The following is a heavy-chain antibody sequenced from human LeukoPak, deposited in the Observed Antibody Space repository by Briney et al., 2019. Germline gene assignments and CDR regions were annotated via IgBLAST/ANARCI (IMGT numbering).Heavy chain of an antibody. CDR1: GGSISSYF. CDR3: ARNGVHGYSGLDY. V-gene: IGHV4-59*08. J-gene: IGHJ4*02. CDR2: IYSDDGTT. D-gene: IGHD5-12*01. Sequence: SETLSLTCTVSGGSISSYFWSWIRHPPRKRLERLGYIYSDDGTTKYNPSLKSRVTISADTSKNQFSLKLTSVTAADTAVYYCARNGVHGYSGLDYWGQGTLVTVSS.